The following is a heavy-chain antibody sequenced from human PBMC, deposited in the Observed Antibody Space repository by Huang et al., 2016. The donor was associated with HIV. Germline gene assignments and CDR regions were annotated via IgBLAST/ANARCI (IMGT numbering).Heavy chain of an antibody. V-gene: IGHV4-39*01. D-gene: IGHD3-22*01. J-gene: IGHJ4*02. CDR2: IYYSESP. CDR3: ARRQGSGYYFYFDY. CDR1: GGSIKSRNYY. Sequence: QLQLQESGPGLVKPSDTLSLNCTISGGSIKSRNYYWGWVRQAPGKGLEWIGDIYYSESPYYNPSLRSRVSLSVDTSKNQVTLKVNAVIAADTAVYYCARRQGSGYYFYFDYWGRGIPVTVSA.